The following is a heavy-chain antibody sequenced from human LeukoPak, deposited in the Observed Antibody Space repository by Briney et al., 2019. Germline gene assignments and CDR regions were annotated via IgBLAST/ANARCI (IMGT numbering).Heavy chain of an antibody. J-gene: IGHJ6*02. CDR1: GFTFSSYG. V-gene: IGHV3-30*18. CDR3: AKERDGYNNYGMDV. D-gene: IGHD5-24*01. Sequence: PGRSLRLSCAASGFTFSSYGMHWVRQAPGKGLEWVAVISYDGSNKYYADSVKGRFTISRDNSKNTLYLQMNSLRAEDTAVYYCAKERDGYNNYGMDVWGQGTTVTVSS. CDR2: ISYDGSNK.